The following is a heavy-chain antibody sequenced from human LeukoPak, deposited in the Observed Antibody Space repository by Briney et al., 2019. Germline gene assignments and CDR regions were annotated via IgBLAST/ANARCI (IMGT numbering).Heavy chain of an antibody. CDR1: GFTFSSYV. V-gene: IGHV3-23*01. CDR2: ISGSGGST. Sequence: GWALTLSCATSGFTFSSYVMSWVRQAPGKGLDWVPAISGSGGSTYYADSVKGRFTITRDNSKNTMYLQMNSLSAEDTAVYYCAKDAVVVPAAKNYYFDYWGQGTLVTVSS. CDR3: AKDAVVVPAAKNYYFDY. J-gene: IGHJ4*02. D-gene: IGHD2-2*01.